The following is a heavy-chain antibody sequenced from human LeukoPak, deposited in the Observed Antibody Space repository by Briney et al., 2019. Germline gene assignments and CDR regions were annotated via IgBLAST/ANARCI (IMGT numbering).Heavy chain of an antibody. J-gene: IGHJ3*02. CDR1: GFTFSSYG. V-gene: IGHV3-30*02. D-gene: IGHD2-15*01. CDR3: AKDPDRYSDAFDI. Sequence: GGSLRLSCAASGFTFSSYGMHWVRQAPGKGLEWVAFIRYDGSNKYYADSVKGRFTISRDNSKNTLYLQMNSLRAEDTAVYYCAKDPDRYSDAFDIWGQGTMVTVSS. CDR2: IRYDGSNK.